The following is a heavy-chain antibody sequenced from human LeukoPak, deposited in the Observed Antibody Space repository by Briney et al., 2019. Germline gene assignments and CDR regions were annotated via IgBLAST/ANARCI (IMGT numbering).Heavy chain of an antibody. CDR3: GSHEAGDYYYTDV. D-gene: IGHD3-10*01. CDR2: INPSGGST. Sequence: ASVKVSCKASGYTFASYGIIWVRQAPGQGLEWMGIINPSGGSTSYAQKFQGRVTMTRDMSTSTVYMELSSLRSEDTAVYYCGSHEAGDYYYTDVWGKGTTVTVSS. J-gene: IGHJ6*03. V-gene: IGHV1-46*01. CDR1: GYTFASYG.